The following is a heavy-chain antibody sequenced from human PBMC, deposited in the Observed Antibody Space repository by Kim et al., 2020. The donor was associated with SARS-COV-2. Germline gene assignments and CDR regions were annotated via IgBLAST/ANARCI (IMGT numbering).Heavy chain of an antibody. CDR1: GGSISSYY. CDR2: IYYSGST. CDR3: ARGRYYGSASFDP. V-gene: IGHV4-59*01. J-gene: IGHJ5*02. D-gene: IGHD3-10*01. Sequence: SETLSLTCTVSGGSISSYYWSWIRQPPGKGLEWIGYIYYSGSTNYNPSLKSRVTISVDTSKNQFSLKLSSVTAADTAVYYCARGRYYGSASFDPWGQGTLVTVSS.